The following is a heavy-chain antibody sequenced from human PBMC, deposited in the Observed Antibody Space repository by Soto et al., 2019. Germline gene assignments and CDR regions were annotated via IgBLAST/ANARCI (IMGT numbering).Heavy chain of an antibody. CDR3: ARGRGYSYGLNYYGMDV. D-gene: IGHD5-18*01. CDR1: GGSISSSSYY. J-gene: IGHJ6*02. V-gene: IGHV4-39*01. CDR2: IYYSGST. Sequence: SETLSLTCTVSGGSISSSSYYWGWIRQPPGKGLEWIGSIYYSGSTYYNPSLKSRVTISVDTSKNQFSLKLGSVTAADTAVYYCARGRGYSYGLNYYGMDVWGQGTTVTVSS.